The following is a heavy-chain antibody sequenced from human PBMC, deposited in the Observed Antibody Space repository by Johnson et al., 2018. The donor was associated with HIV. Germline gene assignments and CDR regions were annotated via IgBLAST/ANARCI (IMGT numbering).Heavy chain of an antibody. CDR2: IWYDGSNK. Sequence: QEKLVESGGGLVQPGGSLRLSCAASGFTFSSYGMHWVRQAQGKGLEWVAVIWYDGSNKYYADSVKGRFTISRDNSKNTLYLQMNSLRAEDTAVYYCARSPEGDAFDIWGQGTMVTVSS. CDR3: ARSPEGDAFDI. CDR1: GFTFSSYG. V-gene: IGHV3-33*01. J-gene: IGHJ3*02.